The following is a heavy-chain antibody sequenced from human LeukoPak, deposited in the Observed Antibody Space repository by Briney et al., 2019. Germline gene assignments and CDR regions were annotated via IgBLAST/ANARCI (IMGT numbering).Heavy chain of an antibody. Sequence: SETLSLTCTVSGGSISSSSYYWNWIRQHPGKGLEWIGYIYHSGSTNYNPSLKSRVTISVDTSKNQFSLKLNSVTAADTAVYYCARDGRYCSTTSCQGWFDPWGQGTLVTVSS. V-gene: IGHV4-31*03. CDR1: GGSISSSSYY. CDR2: IYHSGST. CDR3: ARDGRYCSTTSCQGWFDP. J-gene: IGHJ5*02. D-gene: IGHD2-2*01.